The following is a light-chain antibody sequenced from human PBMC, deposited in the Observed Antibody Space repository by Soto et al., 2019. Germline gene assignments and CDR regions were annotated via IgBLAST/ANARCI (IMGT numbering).Light chain of an antibody. CDR2: EAS. CDR1: QSVNSN. CDR3: DQYNNWHLT. J-gene: IGKJ4*01. Sequence: IVMPQSPATLSVSPGERATLSCRASQSVNSNLACYQQKRGQAPRLLIYEASSRATGIPDRFSASGSGTEFTLTISSLQSEDFAVYYCDQYNNWHLTFGGGTNVEI. V-gene: IGKV3-15*01.